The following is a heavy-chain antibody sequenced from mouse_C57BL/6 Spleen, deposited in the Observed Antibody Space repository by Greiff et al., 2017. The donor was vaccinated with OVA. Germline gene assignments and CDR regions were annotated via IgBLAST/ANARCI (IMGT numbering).Heavy chain of an antibody. Sequence: EVQLQQSGPELVKPGASVKISCKASGYSFTGYYMNWVKQSPEKSLEWIGEINPSTGGTTYNQKFKAKATLTVDKSSSTAYMQLKSLTSEDSGVYYCARGGYGSSPWFAYWGQGTLVTVSA. V-gene: IGHV1-42*01. D-gene: IGHD1-1*01. CDR2: INPSTGGT. J-gene: IGHJ3*01. CDR3: ARGGYGSSPWFAY. CDR1: GYSFTGYY.